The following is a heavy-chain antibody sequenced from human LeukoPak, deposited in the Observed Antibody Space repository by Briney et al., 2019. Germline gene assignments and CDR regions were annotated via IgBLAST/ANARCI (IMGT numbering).Heavy chain of an antibody. D-gene: IGHD6-6*01. Sequence: GGSLRLSCAASGFTFSSYAMSWVRQAPGKGLEWVSAISGSGAYTYHEDSVKGRFTISRDNSKNTLYLQMNSLRAEDTAVYYCAKVLDSSRYWYFDLWGRGTLVTVSS. CDR3: AKVLDSSRYWYFDL. V-gene: IGHV3-23*01. J-gene: IGHJ2*01. CDR1: GFTFSSYA. CDR2: ISGSGAYT.